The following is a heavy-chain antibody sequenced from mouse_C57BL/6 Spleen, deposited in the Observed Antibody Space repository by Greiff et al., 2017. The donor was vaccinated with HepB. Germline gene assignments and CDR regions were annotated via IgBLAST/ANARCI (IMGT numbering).Heavy chain of an antibody. CDR3: ARQNYGSSPYWYFDV. Sequence: EVQGVESGGGLVQPGGSLKLSCAASGFTFSDYGMAWVRQAPRKGPEWVAFISNLAYSIYYADTVTGRFTISRENAKNTLYLEMSSLRSEDTAMYYCARQNYGSSPYWYFDVWGTGTTVTVSS. D-gene: IGHD1-1*01. V-gene: IGHV5-15*01. CDR2: ISNLAYSI. CDR1: GFTFSDYG. J-gene: IGHJ1*03.